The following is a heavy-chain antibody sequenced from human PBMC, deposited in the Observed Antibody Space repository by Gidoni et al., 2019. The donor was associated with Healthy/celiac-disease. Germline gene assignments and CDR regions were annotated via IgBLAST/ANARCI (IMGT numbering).Heavy chain of an antibody. V-gene: IGHV1-46*03. Sequence: QVQLVQSGAEVKKPGASVKVSCKASGYTFTSYYMHWVRQAPGQGLEWMGIINPSGGSTSYAQKFQGRVTMTRDTSTSTVYMELSSLRSEDTAVYYCARALLKMTTVTTGYFDYWGQGTLVTVSS. J-gene: IGHJ4*02. CDR1: GYTFTSYY. D-gene: IGHD4-17*01. CDR3: ARALLKMTTVTTGYFDY. CDR2: INPSGGST.